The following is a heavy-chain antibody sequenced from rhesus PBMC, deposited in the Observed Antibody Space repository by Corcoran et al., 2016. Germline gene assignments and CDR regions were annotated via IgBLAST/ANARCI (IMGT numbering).Heavy chain of an antibody. V-gene: IGHV4-173*01. CDR3: AREPYSSWSYRFDV. J-gene: IGHJ5-1*01. CDR1: GGSISSNS. CDR2: ISGSGGST. D-gene: IGHD6-13*01. Sequence: QLQLQESGPGLVKPSETLSLTCAVPGGSISSNSWSWIRQPPGQGLEWIGRISGSGGSTDCNPSLKSRVAIATDTSKNQFSLKLSSVTAADTAVYYCAREPYSSWSYRFDVWGPGVLVIVSS.